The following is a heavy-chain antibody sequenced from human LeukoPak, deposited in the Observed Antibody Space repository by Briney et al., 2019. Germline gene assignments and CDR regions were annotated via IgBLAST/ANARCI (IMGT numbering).Heavy chain of an antibody. CDR1: GFTFSNYW. Sequence: GGSLRLSCAASGFTFSNYWMHWVRQAPGKGLVWVSRINSDGSSTSYADSVKGRFTISRDNAKNTLYLQMNSLRAEDTAVYYCARASYSNYGPWFDPWGQGTLVTVSS. V-gene: IGHV3-74*01. D-gene: IGHD4-11*01. CDR2: INSDGSST. CDR3: ARASYSNYGPWFDP. J-gene: IGHJ5*02.